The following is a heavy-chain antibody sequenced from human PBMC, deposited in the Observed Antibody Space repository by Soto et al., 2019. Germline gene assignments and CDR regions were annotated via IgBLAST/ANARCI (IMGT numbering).Heavy chain of an antibody. Sequence: PGGSLRISCAASGFTFSSYAMSWVRQAPGKGLEWVSAISGSGGSTYYADPVKGRFTISRDNSKNTLYLQMNSLRAEDTAVYYCVFFLVLLVHNWFDPRGPGPLVTVSS. D-gene: IGHD2-8*02. CDR3: VFFLVLLVHNWFDP. J-gene: IGHJ5*02. CDR2: ISGSGGST. V-gene: IGHV3-23*01. CDR1: GFTFSSYA.